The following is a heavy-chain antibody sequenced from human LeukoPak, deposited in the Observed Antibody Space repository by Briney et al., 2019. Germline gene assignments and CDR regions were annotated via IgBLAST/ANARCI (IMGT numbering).Heavy chain of an antibody. Sequence: GGSLRLSCAASGFTFSSYAMSWVRQAPGKGLEWVSAISGSGGGTYYADSVKGRFTISRDNSKNTLYLQMNSLRAEDTAVYYCAKKGGYFDWLLGHFDYWGQGTLVTVSS. V-gene: IGHV3-23*01. CDR3: AKKGGYFDWLLGHFDY. CDR1: GFTFSSYA. J-gene: IGHJ4*02. D-gene: IGHD3-9*01. CDR2: ISGSGGGT.